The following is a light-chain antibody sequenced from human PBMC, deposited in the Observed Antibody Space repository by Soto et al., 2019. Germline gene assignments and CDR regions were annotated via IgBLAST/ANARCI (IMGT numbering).Light chain of an antibody. CDR2: AAS. Sequence: DIQMTQSPSPLSASVGDRVTITCRASQSISISLNWYQQKPGKAPNLLIYAASSLQSGVPSRFSGSVSGTDFTLTISSLQPEDFATYYCQQSYTTPYTFGQGTKLEIK. J-gene: IGKJ2*01. V-gene: IGKV1-39*01. CDR3: QQSYTTPYT. CDR1: QSISIS.